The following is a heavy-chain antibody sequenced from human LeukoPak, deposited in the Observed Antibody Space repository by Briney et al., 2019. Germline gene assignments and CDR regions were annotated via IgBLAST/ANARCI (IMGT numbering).Heavy chain of an antibody. CDR1: GFTFSTYW. Sequence: GGSLRLSCAASGFTFSTYWMHWVRQAPGKGLVWVSRINTDGSITTYADSVKGRFTISRDNARNTLYLQMNSLRAEDTAFYYCARDGGDCAGDSCYVDYWGQGTLVTVSS. CDR2: INTDGSIT. J-gene: IGHJ4*02. CDR3: ARDGGDCAGDSCYVDY. D-gene: IGHD2-21*01. V-gene: IGHV3-74*01.